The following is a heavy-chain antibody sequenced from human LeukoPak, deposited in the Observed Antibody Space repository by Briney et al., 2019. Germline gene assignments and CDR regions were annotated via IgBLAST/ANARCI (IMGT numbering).Heavy chain of an antibody. Sequence: GGSLRLSCAASGFTFSSYSMNWVRQAPGKGLEWVSSISSSSSYIYYADSAKGRFTISRDNAKNSLYLQMNSLRAEDTAVYYCARVRVSSGWYAFDYWGQGTLVTVSS. CDR3: ARVRVSSGWYAFDY. D-gene: IGHD6-19*01. J-gene: IGHJ4*02. V-gene: IGHV3-21*01. CDR2: ISSSSSYI. CDR1: GFTFSSYS.